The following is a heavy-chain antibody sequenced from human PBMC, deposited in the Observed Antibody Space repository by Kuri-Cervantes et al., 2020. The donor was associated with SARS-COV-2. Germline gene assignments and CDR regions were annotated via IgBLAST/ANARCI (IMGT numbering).Heavy chain of an antibody. J-gene: IGHJ4*02. Sequence: GESLKISCAASGFNFSRTDMHWVRQAPGKGLEWVVVISHDGKNKKCIASGKGRFTISRDNSQNTLYLHMKSLRSEDTAMYYCAKDRVGAQDFWGQGTLVTVSS. CDR2: ISHDGKNK. V-gene: IGHV3-30*18. CDR1: GFNFSRTD. D-gene: IGHD4/OR15-4a*01. CDR3: AKDRVGAQDF.